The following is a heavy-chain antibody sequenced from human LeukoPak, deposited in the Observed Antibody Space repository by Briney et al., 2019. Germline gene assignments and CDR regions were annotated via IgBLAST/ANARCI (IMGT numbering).Heavy chain of an antibody. CDR3: ARVGSPYESSWYRYPSDY. V-gene: IGHV1-46*02. CDR1: GYSFNN. Sequence: ASVKVSCKASGYSFNNMHWVRQAPGQGLEWMGIINPSGGSTSYAQKFQGRVTMTRDTSTSTVYMELSSLRSEDTAVYYCARVGSPYESSWYRYPSDYWGQGTLVTVSS. D-gene: IGHD6-13*01. J-gene: IGHJ4*02. CDR2: INPSGGST.